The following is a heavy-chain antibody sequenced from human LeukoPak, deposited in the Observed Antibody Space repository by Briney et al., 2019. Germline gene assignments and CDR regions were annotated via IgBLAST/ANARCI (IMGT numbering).Heavy chain of an antibody. CDR3: ARKGDIWSGYYQTTFDY. J-gene: IGHJ4*02. D-gene: IGHD3-3*01. CDR2: IYYSGST. Sequence: SETLSLTCTVSGGSISSSSYYWGWIRQPPGKGLEWIGSIYYSGSTYYNPSLKSRVTISVDTSNNQFSLKLSSVTDADAAVYYCARKGDIWSGYYQTTFDYWGQGTLVTVSS. V-gene: IGHV4-39*01. CDR1: GGSISSSSYY.